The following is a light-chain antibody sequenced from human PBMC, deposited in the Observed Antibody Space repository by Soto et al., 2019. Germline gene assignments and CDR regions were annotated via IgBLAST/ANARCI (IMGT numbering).Light chain of an antibody. CDR2: DAS. V-gene: IGKV1-5*01. Sequence: DIHITQSHYPLSASVGNTVTVTCRASQSVSGWLAWYQQKPGEAPKLLIYDASALPRGVPARFSGSGSGTKFTLTIASLQPDDFATDYCQHDETFSGTFGPGTKVDIK. CDR1: QSVSGW. J-gene: IGKJ1*01. CDR3: QHDETFSGT.